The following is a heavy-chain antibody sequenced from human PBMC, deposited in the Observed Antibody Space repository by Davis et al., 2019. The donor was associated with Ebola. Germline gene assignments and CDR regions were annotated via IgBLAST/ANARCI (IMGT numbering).Heavy chain of an antibody. Sequence: GGSLRLSCAASGFTFSSYEMNWVRQAPGKGLEWVSYISSSGSTIYYADSVKGRFTISRDNAKNSLYLQMNSLRAEDTAVYYRARHPYSSGWLVLPGWFDPWGKGTLVTVSS. J-gene: IGHJ5*02. CDR3: ARHPYSSGWLVLPGWFDP. CDR1: GFTFSSYE. V-gene: IGHV3-48*03. CDR2: ISSSGSTI. D-gene: IGHD6-19*01.